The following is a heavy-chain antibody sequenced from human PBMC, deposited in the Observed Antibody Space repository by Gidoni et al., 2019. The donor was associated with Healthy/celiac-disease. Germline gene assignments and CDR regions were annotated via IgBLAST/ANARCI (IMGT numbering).Heavy chain of an antibody. CDR3: ARMSSWYQLLSETGGEYNWFDP. D-gene: IGHD2-2*01. CDR2: IFSNDEK. V-gene: IGHV2-26*01. CDR1: GFSLSNPRMG. J-gene: IGHJ5*02. Sequence: QVTLKESGPVLVTPTETLTLTCTVSGFSLSNPRMGVSWIRQPPGKALEWLAHIFSNDEKSYSPSLKSRLTISKGTSKSQVVLTMTNMDPVDTASYYCARMSSWYQLLSETGGEYNWFDPWGQGTLVTVSS.